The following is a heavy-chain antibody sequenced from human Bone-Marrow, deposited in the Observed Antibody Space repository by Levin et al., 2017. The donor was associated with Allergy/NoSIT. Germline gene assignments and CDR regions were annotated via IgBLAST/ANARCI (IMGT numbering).Heavy chain of an antibody. CDR1: GYTFTSYD. V-gene: IGHV1-8*01. CDR3: ARGLIVVVPAARSEWERNGMDV. Sequence: ASVKVSCKASGYTFTSYDINWVRQATGQGLEWMGWMNPNSGNTGYAQKFQGRVTMTRNTSISTAYMELSSLRSEDTAVYYCARGLIVVVPAARSEWERNGMDVWGQGTTVTVSS. D-gene: IGHD2-2*01. CDR2: MNPNSGNT. J-gene: IGHJ6*02.